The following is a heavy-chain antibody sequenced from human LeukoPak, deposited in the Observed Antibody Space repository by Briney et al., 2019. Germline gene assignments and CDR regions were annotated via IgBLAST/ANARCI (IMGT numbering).Heavy chain of an antibody. V-gene: IGHV3-15*01. J-gene: IGHJ5*02. CDR3: TTDNWFDP. CDR1: GFTFTNAW. Sequence: GGSLRLSCAVSGFTFTNAWMSWVRQAPGKGLEWVGRIKSKTDGETTDYAAPVKGRFTISRDDSKNTLYLQMNSLKTEDTAVYYCTTDNWFDPWGQGTLVTVSS. CDR2: IKSKTDGETT.